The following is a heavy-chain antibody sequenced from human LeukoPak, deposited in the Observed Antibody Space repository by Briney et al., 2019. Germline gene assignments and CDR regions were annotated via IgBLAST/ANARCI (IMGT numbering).Heavy chain of an antibody. J-gene: IGHJ3*02. V-gene: IGHV3-7*01. CDR3: ARCNRDYVFDI. Sequence: GGSLRLSCAASGFTFKNSWMSWVRQAPGKGLEWVANINQDGGEKYYVDSVKGRFTISRDNAKNSLYLQMNSLRAEDTAVYYCARCNRDYVFDIWGQGTTVTVSS. CDR2: INQDGGEK. CDR1: GFTFKNSW. D-gene: IGHD3-10*01.